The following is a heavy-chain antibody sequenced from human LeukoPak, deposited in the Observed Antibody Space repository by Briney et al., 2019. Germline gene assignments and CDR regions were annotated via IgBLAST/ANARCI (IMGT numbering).Heavy chain of an antibody. D-gene: IGHD3-22*01. J-gene: IGHJ4*02. CDR3: AKVNRYDSSGYYYLFDY. CDR1: GFTFSGYV. V-gene: IGHV3-30*02. Sequence: VGALRLSCVSSGFTFSGYVMHSVRQAPGKGVEGVALVREDARNKYYADSVKGGGTVSRDNYKNMLYLQMNRLRAEETAVYYCAKVNRYDSSGYYYLFDYWGQGTLVTVSS. CDR2: VREDARNK.